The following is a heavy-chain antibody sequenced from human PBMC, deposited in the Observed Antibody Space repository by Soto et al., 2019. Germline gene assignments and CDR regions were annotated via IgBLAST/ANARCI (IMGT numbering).Heavy chain of an antibody. CDR2: IYYSGST. CDR3: ARKSPSNWFDP. CDR1: GGSIGTNDHY. V-gene: IGHV4-31*03. Sequence: SETLSLTCTVSGGSIGTNDHYWGWIRQHPGKGLEWIGYIYYSGSTYYNPSLKRRVTISVDTSKNQFSLKLSSVTAADTAVYYCARKSPSNWFDPWGQGTLVTVSS. J-gene: IGHJ5*02.